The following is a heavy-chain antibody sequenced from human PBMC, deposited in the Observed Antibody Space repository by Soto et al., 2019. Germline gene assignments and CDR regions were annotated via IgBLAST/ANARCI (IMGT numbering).Heavy chain of an antibody. CDR1: GYTFVDYA. J-gene: IGHJ5*02. Sequence: QVQLVQSGAEVKRPGASVKISCRASGYTFVDYALHWVRQAPGQGLEWVGWMNPNTGNIKYSNNFEDRVSITRDRATSTAYMELRGLRSEDTAVYFCTREAIVAENWFDPWGQGTLVTVSS. CDR2: MNPNTGNI. V-gene: IGHV1-3*01. CDR3: TREAIVAENWFDP. D-gene: IGHD2-21*01.